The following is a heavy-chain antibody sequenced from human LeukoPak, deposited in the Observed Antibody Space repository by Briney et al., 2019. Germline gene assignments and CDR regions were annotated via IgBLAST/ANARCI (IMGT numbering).Heavy chain of an antibody. Sequence: PGGSLRLSCAVSGFSFNAYGIHWVRQAPGEGLEWVSFIHSNGIDTFYGDSVKGRFTVSRDNSKNTLYLQMDRLRVDDTAVYYCAKSLGTKRYLDFMDVWGKGTTVTVSS. CDR2: IHSNGIDT. D-gene: IGHD1-7*01. J-gene: IGHJ6*03. CDR1: GFSFNAYG. CDR3: AKSLGTKRYLDFMDV. V-gene: IGHV3-30*02.